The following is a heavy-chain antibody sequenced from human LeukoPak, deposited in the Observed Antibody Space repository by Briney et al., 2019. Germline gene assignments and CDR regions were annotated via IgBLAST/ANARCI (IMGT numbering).Heavy chain of an antibody. CDR3: VRGYSFGPYGMDV. J-gene: IGHJ6*02. CDR1: GFPFSSYA. CDR2: IGDSGGST. Sequence: GGSLRLSCSASGFPFSSYAMHWGRQAPGKGLEYVSAIGDSGGSTYYADSVKGRFTISRDNSKNTLYLQMSSLRAEDTAVYFCVRGYSFGPYGMDVWGQGTTVTVSS. D-gene: IGHD2-15*01. V-gene: IGHV3-64D*09.